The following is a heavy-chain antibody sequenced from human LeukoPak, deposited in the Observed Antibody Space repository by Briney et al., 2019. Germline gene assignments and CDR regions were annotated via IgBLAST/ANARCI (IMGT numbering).Heavy chain of an antibody. J-gene: IGHJ5*02. V-gene: IGHV1-69*05. CDR3: ARVLYHVDYWFDP. CDR2: IIPIFGTA. D-gene: IGHD3-16*01. CDR1: GCGFSSYA. Sequence: SVKVSCKATGCGFSSYAISWVRHAPGQRLEWMGGIIPIFGTANYAQKFQGRVTITTDESTSTAYMELSSLRSEDTAVYYCARVLYHVDYWFDPWGQGTLVTVSS.